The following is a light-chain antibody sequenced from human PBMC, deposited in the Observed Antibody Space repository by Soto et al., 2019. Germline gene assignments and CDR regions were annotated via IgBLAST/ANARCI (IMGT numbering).Light chain of an antibody. V-gene: IGKV3-20*01. CDR2: GAS. CDR1: QSVSSNY. Sequence: EIVLTQSPGTLSLSPGERATLSCRASQSVSSNYLAWYQQKPGQTPRLLIYGASSRATGIPYRFSGSGSGTDFTLTSSRLEPEDFAVFYCQQYGSSPWTFGQGTKLEIK. CDR3: QQYGSSPWT. J-gene: IGKJ1*01.